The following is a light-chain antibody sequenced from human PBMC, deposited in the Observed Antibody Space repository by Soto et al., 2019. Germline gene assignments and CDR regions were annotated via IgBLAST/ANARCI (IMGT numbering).Light chain of an antibody. V-gene: IGKV1-5*01. Sequence: DIQMTQSPSTLSASVGDRVTITCRASQNISIWLAWYQQRPGRAPRLLIYDSSSLESGVPSTFSGSGSGTEFTLTISSLQPEDFATYYCQQSYNTPPTFGQGTKVDIK. CDR3: QQSYNTPPT. CDR1: QNISIW. CDR2: DSS. J-gene: IGKJ1*01.